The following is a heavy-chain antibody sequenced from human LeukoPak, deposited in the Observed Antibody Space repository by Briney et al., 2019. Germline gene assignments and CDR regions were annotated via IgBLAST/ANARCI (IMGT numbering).Heavy chain of an antibody. J-gene: IGHJ4*02. D-gene: IGHD3-10*01. CDR1: GFTFSSYA. V-gene: IGHV3-30-3*01. CDR3: ARDLTAYGSGSYYDGIFDY. Sequence: GGSLRLSCAASGFTFSSYAMHWVRQAPGKGLEWVAVISYDGSNKKYPESVKGRFTISRDNSKNTLYLQMHSLRAEDTAVYYCARDLTAYGSGSYYDGIFDYWGQGTLVTVSS. CDR2: ISYDGSNK.